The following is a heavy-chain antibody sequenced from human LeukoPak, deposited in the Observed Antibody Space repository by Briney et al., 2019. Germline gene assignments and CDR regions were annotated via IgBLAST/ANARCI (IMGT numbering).Heavy chain of an antibody. D-gene: IGHD3-3*01. Sequence: PSETLSLTCTVSGGSISSGDYYWSWIRQAPGKGLEWIGYIYYSGSTYYNPSLKSRVTISVDTSKNQFSLKLSSVTAADTAVYYCARDQGDFWSGPNDYWGQGTLVTVSS. V-gene: IGHV4-30-4*08. CDR3: ARDQGDFWSGPNDY. CDR1: GGSISSGDYY. CDR2: IYYSGST. J-gene: IGHJ4*02.